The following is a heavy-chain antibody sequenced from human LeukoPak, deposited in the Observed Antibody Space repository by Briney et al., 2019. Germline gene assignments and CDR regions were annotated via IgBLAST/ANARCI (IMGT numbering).Heavy chain of an antibody. D-gene: IGHD1-26*01. CDR3: ASYHPPSGSYSY. CDR1: GESFSGYY. J-gene: IGHJ4*02. Sequence: SETLSLTCAVYGESFSGYYWSWIRQPPGKGLEWIGEINHSGSTNYNLSLKSRVTISVDTSKNQFSLKLSSVTAADTAVYYCASYHPPSGSYSYWGQGTLVTVSS. V-gene: IGHV4-34*01. CDR2: INHSGST.